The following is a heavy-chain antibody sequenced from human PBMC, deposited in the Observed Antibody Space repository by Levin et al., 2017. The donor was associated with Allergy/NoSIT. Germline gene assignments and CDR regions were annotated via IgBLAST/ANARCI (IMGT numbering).Heavy chain of an antibody. CDR1: GFSLSTSGVG. CDR3: AHSNYDFWSGYYPSYYFDY. V-gene: IGHV2-5*02. CDR2: IYWDDDK. D-gene: IGHD3-3*01. Sequence: SGPTLVKPTQTLTLTCTFSGFSLSTSGVGVGWIRQPPGKALEWLALIYWDDDKRYSPSLKSRLTITKDTSKNQVVLTMTNMDPVDTATYYCAHSNYDFWSGYYPSYYFDYWGQGTLVTVSS. J-gene: IGHJ4*02.